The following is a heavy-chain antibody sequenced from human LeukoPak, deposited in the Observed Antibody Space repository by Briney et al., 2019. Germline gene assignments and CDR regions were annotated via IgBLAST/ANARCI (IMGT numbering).Heavy chain of an antibody. CDR3: ARHTSAWYYFDY. J-gene: IGHJ4*02. CDR2: IKQDGSEK. CDR1: GFTFSGYW. V-gene: IGHV3-7*01. D-gene: IGHD6-19*01. Sequence: GGSLRLSCAASGFTFSGYWMSWVRQAPGKGLEWVANIKQDGSEKYYVDSVKGRFTISRDNAKNSLYLQMNSLRAEDTAVYYCARHTSAWYYFDYWGQGTLVTVSS.